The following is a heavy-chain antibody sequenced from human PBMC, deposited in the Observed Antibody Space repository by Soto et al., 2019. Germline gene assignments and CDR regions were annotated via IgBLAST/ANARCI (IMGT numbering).Heavy chain of an antibody. Sequence: PSETLSLTCTVSGGSISSSIYYWGWIRHPPGKGLEWIGSIYYSGSTYYNPSLKSRVTISVDTSKNQFSLKLSSVTAADTAVYYCARIERKLGYCSSTSCRYYYYGMDVWGQGTTVTVSS. V-gene: IGHV4-39*01. CDR3: ARIERKLGYCSSTSCRYYYYGMDV. CDR2: IYYSGST. CDR1: GGSISSSIYY. D-gene: IGHD2-2*01. J-gene: IGHJ6*02.